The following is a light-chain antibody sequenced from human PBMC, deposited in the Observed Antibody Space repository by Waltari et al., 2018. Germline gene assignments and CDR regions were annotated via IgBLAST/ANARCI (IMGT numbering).Light chain of an antibody. J-gene: IGKJ1*01. CDR3: HKYGTHPAT. CDR2: DAS. V-gene: IGKV3-20*01. CDR1: QSVSRT. Sequence: EIVLTPSPGTLSLSPGERATLSCRASQSVSRTLASYQQKAGQAPRLLIYDASSRATDVPDRCIGSGSGTDFSLTISRLEPEEFAVYYCHKYGTHPATFGQGTRVEIK.